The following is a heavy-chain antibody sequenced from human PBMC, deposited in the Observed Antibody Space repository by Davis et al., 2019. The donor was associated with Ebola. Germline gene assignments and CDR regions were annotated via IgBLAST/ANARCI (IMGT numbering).Heavy chain of an antibody. CDR1: GFTFSSYA. J-gene: IGHJ3*02. CDR3: AKDPSSAWYTNAFDI. CDR2: ISYDGSNK. D-gene: IGHD6-19*01. Sequence: GGSLRLSCAASGFTFSSYAMHWVRQAPGKGLEWVAVISYDGSNKYYADSVKGRFTISRDNSKNTLYVQMNSLRAEDTAVYYCAKDPSSAWYTNAFDIWGQGTMVTVSS. V-gene: IGHV3-30-3*01.